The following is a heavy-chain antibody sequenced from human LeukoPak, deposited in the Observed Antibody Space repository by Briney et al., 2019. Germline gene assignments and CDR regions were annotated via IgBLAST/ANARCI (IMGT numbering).Heavy chain of an antibody. CDR3: ARQEYCSSTSCYLGYFDY. Sequence: ASVKVSCKASGYTLTSYGISWVRQAPGQGLEWMGWMSAYNGNTSYAQKLQGRVTMTTDTSTSTAYMELRSLRSDDTAVYYRARQEYCSSTSCYLGYFDYWGQGTLVTVSS. CDR1: GYTLTSYG. V-gene: IGHV1-18*01. J-gene: IGHJ4*02. CDR2: MSAYNGNT. D-gene: IGHD2-2*01.